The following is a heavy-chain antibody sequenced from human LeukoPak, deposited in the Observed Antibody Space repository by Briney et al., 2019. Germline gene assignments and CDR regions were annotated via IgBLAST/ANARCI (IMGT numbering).Heavy chain of an antibody. V-gene: IGHV5-51*01. CDR2: IYPGDSDT. CDR1: GYSFTSYW. J-gene: IGHJ6*02. D-gene: IGHD2-15*01. Sequence: ESLKISCKGSGYSFTSYWIGWVRQMPGKGLEWMGIIYPGDSDTRYSPSFQGQVTISADKSISTAYLQWSSLKASDTAMYYCARLTRYCSGGSCYGYYGMDVWGQGTTVTVSS. CDR3: ARLTRYCSGGSCYGYYGMDV.